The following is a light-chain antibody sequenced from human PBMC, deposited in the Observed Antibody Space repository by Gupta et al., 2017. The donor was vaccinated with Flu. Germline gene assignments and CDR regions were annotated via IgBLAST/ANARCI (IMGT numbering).Light chain of an antibody. CDR2: AAS. CDR3: QQSDSTPPLT. Sequence: DIQMTQSPSSLSASVGDRVTITCRASQSISSYLNWYQQKPGKAPKLLIYAASSWQSGVPSRFSGSGYGTDFTLTISSRQPEDFATYYCQQSDSTPPLTFGGGTKVEIK. CDR1: QSISSY. J-gene: IGKJ4*01. V-gene: IGKV1-39*01.